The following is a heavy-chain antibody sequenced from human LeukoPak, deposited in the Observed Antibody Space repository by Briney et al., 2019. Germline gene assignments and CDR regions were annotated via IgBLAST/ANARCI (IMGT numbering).Heavy chain of an antibody. V-gene: IGHV7-4-1*02. CDR1: GYTFTSYA. D-gene: IGHD3-3*01. CDR3: ARSAGERPVLRFLEWLLGDEYFQH. CDR2: ISTNTGNP. J-gene: IGHJ1*01. Sequence: ASVKVSCKSSGYTFTSYAMNWVRQAPGQGLEWMGWISTNTGNPTYAQGFTGRFVFSLDTSVSTAYLQISSLKAEDTAVYYCARSAGERPVLRFLEWLLGDEYFQHWGQGTLVTVSS.